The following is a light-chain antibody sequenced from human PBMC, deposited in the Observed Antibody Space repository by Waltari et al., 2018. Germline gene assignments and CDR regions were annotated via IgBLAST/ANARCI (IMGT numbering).Light chain of an antibody. Sequence: DIHMTQSPSSLSASVGDRVTRTCRASQSISIYVSWFHHKPGKAPRLLVYSASSLHGGVPSRFSGSGSGTDFTLTISSLQPEDLGSYYCQQSYIAPYSFGQGTKLEIK. CDR1: QSISIY. J-gene: IGKJ2*03. CDR3: QQSYIAPYS. V-gene: IGKV1-39*01. CDR2: SAS.